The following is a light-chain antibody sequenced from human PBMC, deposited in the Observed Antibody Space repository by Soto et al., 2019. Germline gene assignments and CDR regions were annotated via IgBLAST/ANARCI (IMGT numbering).Light chain of an antibody. CDR3: QSYDSSLIVSKV. V-gene: IGLV1-40*01. Sequence: QSVLTQPPSVSGAPGQRVTISCSGSSSNLGAGYDVHWYQQFPGTAPKLLIYANSARPSGVPDRFSGSKSGTSASLAITGLQAEDEADYYCQSYDSSLIVSKVFGTGTKVTVL. CDR1: SSNLGAGYD. J-gene: IGLJ1*01. CDR2: ANS.